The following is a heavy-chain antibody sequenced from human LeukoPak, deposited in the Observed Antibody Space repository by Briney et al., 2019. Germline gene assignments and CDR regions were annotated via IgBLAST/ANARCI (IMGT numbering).Heavy chain of an antibody. CDR3: ARSRRGYFDY. V-gene: IGHV4-59*01. D-gene: IGHD3-10*01. J-gene: IGHJ4*02. Sequence: SETLSLTCTVSGGSISSYYWSWIRQPPGKGLEWVGYIYYSGSTNYNPSLKSRVTISVDTSKNQFSLKLSSVTAADTAVYYCARSRRGYFDYWGQGTLVTVSS. CDR1: GGSISSYY. CDR2: IYYSGST.